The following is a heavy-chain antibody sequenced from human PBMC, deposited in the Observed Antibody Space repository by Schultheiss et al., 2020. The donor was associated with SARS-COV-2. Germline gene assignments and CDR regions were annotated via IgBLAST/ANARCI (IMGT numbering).Heavy chain of an antibody. Sequence: SETLSLTCTVSGGSISSSSYYWGWIRQPAGKGLEWIGEINHSGSTNYNPSLKSRVTISVDTSKNQFSLKLSSVTAADTAVYYCARGHRRGYSYGYGSALGYWGQGTLVTVSS. D-gene: IGHD5-18*01. CDR3: ARGHRRGYSYGYGSALGY. V-gene: IGHV4-39*07. CDR1: GGSISSSSYY. J-gene: IGHJ4*02. CDR2: INHSGST.